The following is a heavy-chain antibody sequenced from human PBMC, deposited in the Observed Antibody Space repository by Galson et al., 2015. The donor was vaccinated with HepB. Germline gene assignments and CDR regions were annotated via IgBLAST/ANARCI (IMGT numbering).Heavy chain of an antibody. CDR1: GFTFSTYR. Sequence: SLRLSCAASGFTFSTYRMHWVRQVPGKGLVWVSRINPDGSSTSYADSVRGRFTISRDNAENTLYLQMNSLRAEDTAVYYCTRDTFGVDDYWGQGALVTVSA. CDR3: TRDTFGVDDY. J-gene: IGHJ4*02. D-gene: IGHD3-3*01. V-gene: IGHV3-74*01. CDR2: INPDGSST.